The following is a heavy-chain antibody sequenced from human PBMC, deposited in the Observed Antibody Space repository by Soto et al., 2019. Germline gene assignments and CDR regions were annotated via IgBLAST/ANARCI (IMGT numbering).Heavy chain of an antibody. J-gene: IGHJ4*02. CDR3: ARDYYDSSGYCPLGY. D-gene: IGHD3-22*01. Sequence: QVQLQQWGAGLLKPSETLSLTCAVYGGSFSGYYWSWIRQPPGKGLEWIGEINHSGSTNYNPSLKSRVTISVDTSKNQFSLKLSSVTAADTAVYYCARDYYDSSGYCPLGYWGQGTLVTVSS. CDR2: INHSGST. V-gene: IGHV4-34*01. CDR1: GGSFSGYY.